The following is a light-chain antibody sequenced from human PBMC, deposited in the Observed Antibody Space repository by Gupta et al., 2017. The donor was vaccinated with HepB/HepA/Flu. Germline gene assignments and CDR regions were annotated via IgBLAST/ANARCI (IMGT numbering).Light chain of an antibody. Sequence: DIQMTQSPSSLSASVGDRVTITCRASQTIRTSLNWYQQKPGKAPKLLIYAASRLHSGVPSRFSGGGSGTDFTLTISSRQPEDFAVYYCQQHYSPPLTFGGGTRVDIK. CDR1: QTIRTS. J-gene: IGKJ4*01. CDR3: QQHYSPPLT. CDR2: AAS. V-gene: IGKV1-39*01.